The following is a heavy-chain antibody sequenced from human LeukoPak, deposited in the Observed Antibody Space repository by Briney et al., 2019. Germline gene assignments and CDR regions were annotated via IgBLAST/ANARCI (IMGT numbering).Heavy chain of an antibody. CDR1: GFTVSSNY. CDR3: ARDSRYDILTGYYNTDANYYYYGMDV. J-gene: IGHJ6*02. D-gene: IGHD3-9*01. V-gene: IGHV3-66*01. CDR2: IYSGGST. Sequence: GGSLRLSCAASGFTVSSNYVSWVRQAPGKGLEWASVIYSGGSTYYADPVKGRFTISRDNSKNTLYLQMNSLRAEDTAVYYCARDSRYDILTGYYNTDANYYYYGMDVWGQGTTVTVSS.